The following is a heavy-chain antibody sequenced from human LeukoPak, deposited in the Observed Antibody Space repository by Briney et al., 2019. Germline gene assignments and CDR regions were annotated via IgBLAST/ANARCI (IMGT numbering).Heavy chain of an antibody. J-gene: IGHJ6*02. V-gene: IGHV3-23*01. CDR1: GFTFSSYG. D-gene: IGHD4-17*01. CDR3: AKYTVTTSGDYYYYYGMDV. Sequence: GGSLRLSCAASGFTFSSYGMHWVRQAPGKGLEWVSAISGSGGSTYYADSVKGRFTISRDNSKNTLYLQMNSLRAEDTAVYYCAKYTVTTSGDYYYYYGMDVWGQGTTVTVSS. CDR2: ISGSGGST.